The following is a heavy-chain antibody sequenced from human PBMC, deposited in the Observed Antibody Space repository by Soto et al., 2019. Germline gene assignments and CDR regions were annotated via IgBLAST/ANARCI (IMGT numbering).Heavy chain of an antibody. CDR2: ISAYNGNT. D-gene: IGHD3-3*01. J-gene: IGHJ4*02. CDR1: GYTFTSYG. V-gene: IGHV1-18*01. Sequence: QVQLVQSGAEVKKPGASVKVFCKASGYTFTSYGISWVRQAPGQGLEWMGWISAYNGNTNYAQKLQGRVTMTTDTSTSTAYMELRSLRSDDTAVYYCARESTYYDFWSGPDYWGQGTLVTVSS. CDR3: ARESTYYDFWSGPDY.